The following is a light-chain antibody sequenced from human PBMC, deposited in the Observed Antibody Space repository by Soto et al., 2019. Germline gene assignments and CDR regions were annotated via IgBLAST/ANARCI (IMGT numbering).Light chain of an antibody. CDR2: GAS. J-gene: IGKJ4*02. CDR1: QSVGST. CDR3: QQYSSSLT. V-gene: IGKV3-15*01. Sequence: EMFMTQSPATLSVFPGERVILSCRASQSVGSTLAWYQQKPGQAPRLLIRGASTRATGVPARFSGSGSGTEFTLTISSLQSEDFAVYYCQQYSSSLTFGGGTTLEIK.